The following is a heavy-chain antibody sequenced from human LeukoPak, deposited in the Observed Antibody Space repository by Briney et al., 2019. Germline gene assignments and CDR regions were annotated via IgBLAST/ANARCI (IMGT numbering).Heavy chain of an antibody. CDR2: ISAYNGNT. J-gene: IGHJ6*03. CDR3: ARDSTNTAYYYYYYMDV. Sequence: ASVKVSCKASGYTFTGYYMHWVRQAPGQGLEWMGWISAYNGNTNYAQKLQGRVTMTTDTSTSTAYMELRSLRSDDTAVYYCARDSTNTAYYYYYYMDVWGKGTTVTVSS. CDR1: GYTFTGYY. D-gene: IGHD5-18*01. V-gene: IGHV1-18*04.